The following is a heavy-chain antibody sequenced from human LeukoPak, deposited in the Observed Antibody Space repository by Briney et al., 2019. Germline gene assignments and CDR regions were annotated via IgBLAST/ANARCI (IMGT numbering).Heavy chain of an antibody. CDR2: INHSGST. CDR3: KTFWYFDL. CDR1: GGSFSDYF. J-gene: IGHJ2*01. Sequence: SETLSLTCAVYGGSFSDYFWSWIRQPPGKGLEWIGEINHSGSTNYNPSLKSRVTMSLDTSKNRFSLNLSSNCVLSYWVAAGKTFWYFDLWGRGTLVSVSS. V-gene: IGHV4-34*01. D-gene: IGHD6-13*01.